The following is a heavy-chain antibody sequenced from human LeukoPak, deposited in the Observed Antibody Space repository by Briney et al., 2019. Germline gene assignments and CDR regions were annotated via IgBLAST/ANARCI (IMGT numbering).Heavy chain of an antibody. Sequence: QPGGSLRLSCSASGFTFSSYVMYWVCQAPGKALEYVSAINNNGGTTSYADSVKGRFTISRDNSKDTLSLQMSSLRVEDTAVYYCVKAQGYCGSGTCYFDYWGRGTLVAVSS. J-gene: IGHJ4*02. CDR3: VKAQGYCGSGTCYFDY. CDR2: INNNGGTT. D-gene: IGHD2-15*01. V-gene: IGHV3-64D*08. CDR1: GFTFSSYV.